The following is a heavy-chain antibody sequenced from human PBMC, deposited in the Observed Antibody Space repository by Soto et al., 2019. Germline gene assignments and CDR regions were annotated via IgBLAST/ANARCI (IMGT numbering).Heavy chain of an antibody. Sequence: QVQLQESGPGLVRPSGTLSLTCAVSGDSIISNYCWTWVRQPPGKGLEWIAEIYYSGGTSYNPSLKSRVTISMDKSKNQFSLNLTSVTAADTAMYYCARDTGWGLGYWGQGTLVTVSS. CDR2: IYYSGGT. V-gene: IGHV4-4*02. CDR1: GDSIISNYC. CDR3: ARDTGWGLGY. J-gene: IGHJ4*02. D-gene: IGHD6-19*01.